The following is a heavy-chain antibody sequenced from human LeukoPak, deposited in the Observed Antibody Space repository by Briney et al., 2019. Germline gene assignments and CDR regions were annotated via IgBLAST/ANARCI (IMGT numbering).Heavy chain of an antibody. D-gene: IGHD1-14*01. CDR3: ARVNRRRNHFDY. CDR1: GFTFSSYE. CDR2: ISCGGSPI. V-gene: IGHV3-48*03. Sequence: GGSLTLSCAASGFTFSSYEMNWLRQAPGRGLEWVSYISCGGSPIYADSVKGRFAISRDNAKNSLYLQMNSLRAEDTAVYYCARVNRRRNHFDYWGQGNLVPVSS. J-gene: IGHJ4*02.